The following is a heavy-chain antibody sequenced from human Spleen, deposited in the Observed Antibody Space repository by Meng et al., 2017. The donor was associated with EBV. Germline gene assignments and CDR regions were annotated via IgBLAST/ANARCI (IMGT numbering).Heavy chain of an antibody. CDR3: VRDFDNGGRFDS. CDR1: GFSFNSYA. J-gene: IGHJ4*02. CDR2: ISYDGSNK. D-gene: IGHD4-23*01. Sequence: GQLEQCGGGVFQPGRSLCLTCVASGFSFNSYARHWVRQPPGKGLEWVGEISYDGSNKYYADSVNGRFTISRDNSKNTLYLQMNSLRAEDTAVYYCVRDFDNGGRFDSWGQGTLVTVSS. V-gene: IGHV3-30-3*01.